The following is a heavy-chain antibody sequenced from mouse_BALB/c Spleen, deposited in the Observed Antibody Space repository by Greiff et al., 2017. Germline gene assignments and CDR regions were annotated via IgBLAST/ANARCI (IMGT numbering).Heavy chain of an antibody. Sequence: QVQLQQSGPGLVAPSQSLSITCTVSGFSLTGYGVNWVRQPPGKGLEWLGMIWGDGSTDYNSALKSRLSISKDNSKSQVFLKMNSLQTDDTARYYCAREGLDGYYNFDYWGQGTTLTVSS. CDR2: IWGDGST. J-gene: IGHJ2*01. CDR3: AREGLDGYYNFDY. CDR1: GFSLTGYG. D-gene: IGHD2-3*01. V-gene: IGHV2-6-7*01.